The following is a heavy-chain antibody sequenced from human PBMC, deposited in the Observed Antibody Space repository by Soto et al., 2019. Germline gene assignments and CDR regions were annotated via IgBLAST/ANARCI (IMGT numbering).Heavy chain of an antibody. CDR1: GFTFSNYW. CDR3: ARGDCVGGTCYSLAGSFFYYTDV. Sequence: EVQLVESGGGLVQPGGSLRLSCAASGFTFSNYWMYWVRQAPGKGLEWVSRINSDGSVSSHADSVRGRLTISRHNVKNTLYLHMDSLRAGDTAVYFCARGDCVGGTCYSLAGSFFYYTDVWGKGTTVTVFS. CDR2: INSDGSVS. D-gene: IGHD2-15*01. V-gene: IGHV3-74*02. J-gene: IGHJ6*03.